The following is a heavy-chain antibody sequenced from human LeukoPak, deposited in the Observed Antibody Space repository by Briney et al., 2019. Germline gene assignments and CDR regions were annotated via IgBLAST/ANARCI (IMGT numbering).Heavy chain of an antibody. V-gene: IGHV3-15*01. CDR1: GFTFSNAW. CDR3: TTDPIVVVPAAAFDY. D-gene: IGHD2-2*01. CDR2: IKSKTDGGTT. Sequence: NPGGSLRLSCAASGFTFSNAWMSWVRQAPGKGLEWVGRIKSKTDGGTTDYAAPVKGRFTISRDDSKNTLYLQMNSLKTEDTAVYYCTTDPIVVVPAAAFDYWGQGTLVTVSS. J-gene: IGHJ4*02.